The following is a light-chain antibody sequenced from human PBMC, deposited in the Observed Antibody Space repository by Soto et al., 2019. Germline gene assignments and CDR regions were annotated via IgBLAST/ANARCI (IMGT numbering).Light chain of an antibody. V-gene: IGKV1-5*03. CDR3: HQYSRYPWT. CDR1: QSVGSW. J-gene: IGKJ1*01. CDR2: KAS. Sequence: QTTQSPSTLSTSEGDRVTITCWASQSVGSWLAWHQQKPGRAPKVLVYKASNLQDGVPSRFSGSGSGTEFTLTISSLQPDDVATYFCHQYSRYPWTFGQGTKVEIK.